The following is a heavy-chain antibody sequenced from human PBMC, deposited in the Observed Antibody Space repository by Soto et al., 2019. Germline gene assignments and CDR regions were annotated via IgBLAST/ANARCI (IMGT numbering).Heavy chain of an antibody. V-gene: IGHV1-69*12. CDR2: IIPIFGTA. J-gene: IGHJ6*02. Sequence: QVQLVQSGAEVKKPGSSVKVSCKASGGTFSSYAISWVRQAPGQGLEWMGGIIPIFGTANYAQKFQGRVTITADESTSTAYMERSSLRSEDTAVYYCASSGYCSGGSCSYPQYSYYGMDVWGQGTTVTVSS. CDR3: ASSGYCSGGSCSYPQYSYYGMDV. D-gene: IGHD2-15*01. CDR1: GGTFSSYA.